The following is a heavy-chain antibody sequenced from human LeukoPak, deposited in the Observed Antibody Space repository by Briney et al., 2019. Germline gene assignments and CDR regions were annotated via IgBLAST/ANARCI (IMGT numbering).Heavy chain of an antibody. CDR2: INPKNGGA. J-gene: IGHJ5*02. D-gene: IGHD3-16*01. V-gene: IGHV1-2*07. CDR3: ARASFWESPVNWFDP. Sequence: ASVKVPCKTSGYTFIGHYIHWVRQAPGQGLEWMGWINPKNGGANYAPRFQGRVTMTRDRSFSIVYMELSGLTSDDTAMYYCARASFWESPVNWFDPWGQGTLVTVSS. CDR1: GYTFIGHY.